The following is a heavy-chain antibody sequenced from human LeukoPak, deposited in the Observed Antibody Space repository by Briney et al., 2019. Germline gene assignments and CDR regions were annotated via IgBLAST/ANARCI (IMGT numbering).Heavy chain of an antibody. CDR1: GASVSGSNYY. D-gene: IGHD3-10*01. CDR3: ARRGPTKITVLRGALKTYYFYYYMDV. Sequence: PSETLSLTCAVSGASVSGSNYYWGWIRQPPGKGLEWIGNIYSSGSTYYNASLQSRVTISIDTSKNQFSLKLSSVTAADTAVYYCARRGPTKITVLRGALKTYYFYYYMDVWGKGTTVTISS. V-gene: IGHV4-39*01. CDR2: IYSSGST. J-gene: IGHJ6*03.